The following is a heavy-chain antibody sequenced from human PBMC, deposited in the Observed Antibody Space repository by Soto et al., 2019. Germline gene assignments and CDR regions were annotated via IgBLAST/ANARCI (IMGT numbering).Heavy chain of an antibody. Sequence: QVQLVQPGAEVRKPGASVKVSCKASGDIFTNFDLNWVRQATGQGREWIGWMRANSGDTGHDQKFQGRVSMTRDTSMSTAYMELSSLRDEDAAVYYCARYIYGQGFKAWGQGTLVFVSS. J-gene: IGHJ5*02. V-gene: IGHV1-8*01. D-gene: IGHD3-3*02. CDR1: GDIFTNFD. CDR3: ARYIYGQGFKA. CDR2: MRANSGDT.